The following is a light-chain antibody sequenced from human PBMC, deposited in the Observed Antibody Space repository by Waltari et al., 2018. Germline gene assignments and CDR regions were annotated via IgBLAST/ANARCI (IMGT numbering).Light chain of an antibody. V-gene: IGLV2-23*01. Sequence: QSALTQPASVSGSPGPSITLSCTGTSTDIGNSDLVSWYQQRPGEAPKLLMYGATKRPSGVSNRFSGSKSGKTASLTISGLQTEDEADYYCFSFVAANSFVFGPGTKVTVL. CDR1: STDIGNSDL. CDR2: GAT. CDR3: FSFVAANSFV. J-gene: IGLJ1*01.